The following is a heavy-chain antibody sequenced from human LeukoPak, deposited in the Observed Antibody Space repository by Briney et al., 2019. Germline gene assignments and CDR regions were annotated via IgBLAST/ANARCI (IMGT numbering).Heavy chain of an antibody. V-gene: IGHV4-59*01. CDR2: IYYSGSN. J-gene: IGHJ3*01. CDR1: GVSMSSYY. CDR3: ARSLPCPCGGDCWGAFDL. Sequence: SETLSLTCTVSGVSMSSYYWSWIWQPPGKGLEWIGYIYYSGSNKYNPSLKSRVAISIDTSKNQFSLKLNSVTTADTAVYYCARSLPCPCGGDCWGAFDLWGQGTLVPVSS. D-gene: IGHD2-21*02.